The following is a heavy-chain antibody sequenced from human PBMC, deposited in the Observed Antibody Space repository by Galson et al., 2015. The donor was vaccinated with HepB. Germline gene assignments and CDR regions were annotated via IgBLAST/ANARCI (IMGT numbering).Heavy chain of an antibody. CDR3: AKRDTYYYDSSGYYS. Sequence: SLRLSCAASGFTFSSYAMSWVRQAPGKGLEWVSAISGSGGSTYYADSVKGRFTISRDNSKNTLYLQMNSLGAEDTAVYYCAKRDTYYYDSSGYYSWGQGTLVTVSS. D-gene: IGHD3-22*01. CDR2: ISGSGGST. J-gene: IGHJ4*02. V-gene: IGHV3-23*01. CDR1: GFTFSSYA.